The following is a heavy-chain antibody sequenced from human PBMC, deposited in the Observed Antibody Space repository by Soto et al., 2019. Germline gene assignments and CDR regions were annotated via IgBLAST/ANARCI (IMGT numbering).Heavy chain of an antibody. Sequence: EVQLVESGGGLVKPGGSLRLSCAASGFTFSNAWMSWVRQAPGKGLEWVGRIKSKTDGGTTDYAAPVKGRFTISRDDSKNTLYLQMNSLKTEDTAVYYCTTAYIGYCSSTSCYTHYYYYGMDVWGQGTTVTVSS. J-gene: IGHJ6*02. V-gene: IGHV3-15*01. CDR2: IKSKTDGGTT. CDR1: GFTFSNAW. D-gene: IGHD2-2*02. CDR3: TTAYIGYCSSTSCYTHYYYYGMDV.